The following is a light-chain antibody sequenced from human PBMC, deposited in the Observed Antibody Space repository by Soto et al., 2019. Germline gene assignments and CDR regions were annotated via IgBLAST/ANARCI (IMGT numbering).Light chain of an antibody. CDR1: SRDVGGYNY. Sequence: LTQPPSASGSPGQSVTISCSGTSRDVGGYNYVSWYQQHPGKAPKLMIYEVSKRPSGVPDRFSGFKSGNTASLIVSGLQAEDEADYYCSSYAGSNTFVVFGGGTQLTVL. CDR3: SSYAGSNTFVV. CDR2: EVS. V-gene: IGLV2-8*01. J-gene: IGLJ2*01.